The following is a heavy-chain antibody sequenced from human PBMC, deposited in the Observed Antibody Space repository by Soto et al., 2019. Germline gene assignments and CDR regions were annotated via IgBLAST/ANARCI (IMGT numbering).Heavy chain of an antibody. CDR1: GFTFSRYR. D-gene: IGHD3-3*01. CDR2: ISASSIYI. Sequence: EVQLVESGGGLVQPGVSLRLSCAASGFTFSRYRMNWLRQAPGKGLECISSISASSIYIYYAASVKGRFSMSRDNAKISLYLQMNSLRDESAAVYYRARVIFGASSSTGLDYWGQVTLVTVAS. J-gene: IGHJ4*02. V-gene: IGHV3-21*01. CDR3: ARVIFGASSSTGLDY.